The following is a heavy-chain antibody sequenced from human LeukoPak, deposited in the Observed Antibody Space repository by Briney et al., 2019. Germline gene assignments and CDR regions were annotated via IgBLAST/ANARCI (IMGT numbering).Heavy chain of an antibody. CDR3: ARDWDCSGGSCYDYYYYTDV. CDR1: GGFISSGSYY. V-gene: IGHV4-61*02. D-gene: IGHD2-15*01. CDR2: IYTSGST. J-gene: IGHJ6*03. Sequence: SQTLSLTCTVSGGFISSGSYYWSWIRQPAGKGLQWIGRIYTSGSTNYNPSLKSRVTISVDTSKNQFSLNLSSVTATDTAVYYCARDWDCSGGSCYDYYYYTDVWGEGTTVTVSS.